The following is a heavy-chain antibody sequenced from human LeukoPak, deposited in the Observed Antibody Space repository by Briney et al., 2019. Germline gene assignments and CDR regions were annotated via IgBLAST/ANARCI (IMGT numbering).Heavy chain of an antibody. CDR1: GFAFSSYA. CDR2: ISHDGSKK. Sequence: VRSLRLSSAASGFAFSSYAVHWVRQAPGKGLECVAVISHDGSKKYYADFVKGRFTISRDNSKNTLYLHMNSLIPEDTAVYFCAKDWKFYYISGSSFPDNWGQRSLVTVSS. D-gene: IGHD3-10*01. J-gene: IGHJ4*02. CDR3: AKDWKFYYISGSSFPDN. V-gene: IGHV3-30-3*01.